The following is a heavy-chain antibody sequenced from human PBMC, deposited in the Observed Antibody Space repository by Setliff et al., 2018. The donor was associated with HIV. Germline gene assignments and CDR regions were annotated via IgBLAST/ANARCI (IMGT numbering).Heavy chain of an antibody. CDR3: ARLMATTGGGNYYYYMGV. J-gene: IGHJ6*03. CDR2: INGNSGAT. Sequence: ASVKVSCKASGYTFNGYYVHWVRQAPGQGLEWMGWINGNSGATNYAQKFQGRVTMTTDTSTSTAYMELRSLRSDDTAVYYCARLMATTGGGNYYYYMGVWGKGTTVT. V-gene: IGHV1-2*02. D-gene: IGHD5-12*01. CDR1: GYTFNGYY.